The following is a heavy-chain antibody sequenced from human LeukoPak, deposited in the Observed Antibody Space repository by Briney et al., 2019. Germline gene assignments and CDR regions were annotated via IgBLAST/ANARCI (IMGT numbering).Heavy chain of an antibody. CDR3: ASETVGYCSSTACYNDWFDL. CDR2: IKQDGSEK. D-gene: IGHD2-2*02. CDR1: GFTFSSYW. Sequence: GGSLRLSCAASGFTFSSYWMSWVRQAPGKGLEWVANIKQDGSEKYYVDSAKGRFTITRDNAKNSLYLQMNSLRPENTAVYYCASETVGYCSSTACYNDWFDLCGQGTLVTVSS. J-gene: IGHJ5*02. V-gene: IGHV3-7*05.